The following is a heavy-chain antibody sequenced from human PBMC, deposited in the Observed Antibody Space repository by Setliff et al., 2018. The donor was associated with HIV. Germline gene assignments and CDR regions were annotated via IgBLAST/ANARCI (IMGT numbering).Heavy chain of an antibody. Sequence: PGGSLRLSCAASGFTFEDYAMHWIRQAPGKGLEWVSGITWNSGTINYADSVKGRFTISRNNAKNSLYLHMDSLTPEDTAFYYCAREGQTQYYFNVWGHGTLVTVSS. CDR3: AREGQTQYYFNV. CDR1: GFTFEDYA. CDR2: ITWNSGTI. D-gene: IGHD4-4*01. V-gene: IGHV3-9*01. J-gene: IGHJ4*01.